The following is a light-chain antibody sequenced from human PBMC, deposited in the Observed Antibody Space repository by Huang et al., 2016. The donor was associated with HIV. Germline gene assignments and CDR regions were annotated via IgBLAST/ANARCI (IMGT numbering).Light chain of an antibody. CDR3: QQATRIPLT. Sequence: DIQMTQYTTSVSASIGDRVTITCRASQGVGSYLAWEQQKPGKAPNLLIDAASTFQTRGPSRFSGNGSDTDFTLTISSLQAGDFATYYCQQATRIPLTFGGGTKVEMK. CDR1: QGVGSY. J-gene: IGKJ4*01. CDR2: AAS. V-gene: IGKV1-12*01.